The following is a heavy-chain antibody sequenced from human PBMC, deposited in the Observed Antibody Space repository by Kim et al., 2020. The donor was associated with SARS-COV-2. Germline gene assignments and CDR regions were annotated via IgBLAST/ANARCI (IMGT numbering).Heavy chain of an antibody. J-gene: IGHJ6*02. D-gene: IGHD2-8*02. Sequence: GGSLRLSCAASGFIFSNYGMHWVRQAPGKGLEGVGVIWFDGSAKYYADYAQGRFTISRDNYVNMVYLQIDSVRAEDTAVYYCAKERGGGVYGMDVWGQGTTVTI. CDR2: IWFDGSAK. V-gene: IGHV3-33*03. CDR1: GFIFSNYG. CDR3: AKERGGGVYGMDV.